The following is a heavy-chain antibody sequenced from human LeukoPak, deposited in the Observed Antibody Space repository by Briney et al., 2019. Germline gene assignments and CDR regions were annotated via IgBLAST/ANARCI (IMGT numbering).Heavy chain of an antibody. Sequence: GGSLRLSCAASRFTFSSYAMHWVRQAPGKGLEWVAVISYDGSNKYYADSVKGRFTISRDNSKNTLYLQMNSLRAEDTAVYYCAKLITMARGQGTLVTVSS. V-gene: IGHV3-30*04. J-gene: IGHJ4*02. CDR3: AKLITMA. D-gene: IGHD3-10*01. CDR1: RFTFSSYA. CDR2: ISYDGSNK.